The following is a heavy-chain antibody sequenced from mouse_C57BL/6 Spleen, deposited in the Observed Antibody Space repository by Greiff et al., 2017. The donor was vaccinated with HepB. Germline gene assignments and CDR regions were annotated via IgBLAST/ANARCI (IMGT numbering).Heavy chain of an antibody. J-gene: IGHJ1*03. CDR1: GYTFTSYW. Sequence: QVQLKQPGAELVRPGSSVKLSCKASGYTFTSYWMDWVKQRPGQGLEWIGNIEPSDSDTHYNQKFKDKATLTVDKSSSTAYMQQSSLTSEDSAVYYCARRNGYYAHWYFDVWGTGTTVTVSS. D-gene: IGHD2-3*01. V-gene: IGHV1-61*01. CDR3: ARRNGYYAHWYFDV. CDR2: IEPSDSDT.